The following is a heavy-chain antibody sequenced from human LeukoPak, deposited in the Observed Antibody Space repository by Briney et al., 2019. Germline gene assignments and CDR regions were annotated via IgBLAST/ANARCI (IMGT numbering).Heavy chain of an antibody. Sequence: GGSLRLSCAASGFTFEDYAMHWVRQTPGKGLEWVSGISWNSGSIGYADSVKGRFTISRDNAKNSLYLQMNSLRDEDTAFYYCARGIVGAAIEGFGDYWGQGTLVTVSS. CDR3: ARGIVGAAIEGFGDY. D-gene: IGHD1-26*01. CDR2: ISWNSGSI. V-gene: IGHV3-9*01. CDR1: GFTFEDYA. J-gene: IGHJ4*02.